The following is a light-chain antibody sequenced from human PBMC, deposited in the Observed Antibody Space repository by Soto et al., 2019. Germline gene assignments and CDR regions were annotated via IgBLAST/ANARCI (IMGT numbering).Light chain of an antibody. CDR2: GAS. Sequence: EIVLTQSPGTLSLSPGERATLSCRASQSVSTYLAWYQQKLGQAPRLLIYGASNTATGIPARFSGSGSGTDFTLTISSLEPEDFAVYYCQQRSDRRTFGQGTKVEIK. CDR3: QQRSDRRT. V-gene: IGKV3-11*01. CDR1: QSVSTY. J-gene: IGKJ1*01.